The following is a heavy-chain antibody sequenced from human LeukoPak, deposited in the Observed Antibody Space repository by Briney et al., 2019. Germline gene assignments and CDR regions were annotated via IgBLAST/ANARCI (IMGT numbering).Heavy chain of an antibody. V-gene: IGHV4-39*01. D-gene: IGHD3-10*01. Sequence: SETLSLTCTVSGGSISSSSYYWGWIRQSPGRGLEWIGSIYYSGSTYYNPSLKSRVTISVDTSKNQFSLKLSSVTAADTAVYYCARPGITLIRGVSASEFWGQGTLVTVST. CDR3: ARPGITLIRGVSASEF. J-gene: IGHJ4*02. CDR1: GGSISSSSYY. CDR2: IYYSGST.